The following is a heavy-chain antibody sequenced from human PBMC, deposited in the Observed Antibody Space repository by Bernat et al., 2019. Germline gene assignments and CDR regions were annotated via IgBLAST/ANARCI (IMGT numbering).Heavy chain of an antibody. V-gene: IGHV4-59*08. Sequence: QVQLQESGPGLVKPSETLSLTCTVSSDSISSYYWSWIRQPPGDGLEWIGCVYYSRNSDYNTSLKSPATISIDTSKNQVSLKLNSVTGADTAGYFCARHRNKGESGPTFDYWGQGTLVTVSS. CDR1: SDSISSYY. CDR3: ARHRNKGESGPTFDY. CDR2: VYYSRNS. J-gene: IGHJ4*02. D-gene: IGHD1-26*01.